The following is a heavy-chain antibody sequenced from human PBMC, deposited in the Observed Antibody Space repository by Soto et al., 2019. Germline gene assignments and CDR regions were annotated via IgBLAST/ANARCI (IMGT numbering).Heavy chain of an antibody. Sequence: QVQVVQSGAEVKKPGSSVRVSCKASGGTSSSYAITCMRQAPGQGLEWMGGIIPILDTTDYAQQFQGRVTFTADESTITVYMELSSMTSEDTAVDYCASGGTTVNRPCYFWGQGTLVSVPP. D-gene: IGHD4-4*01. V-gene: IGHV1-69*01. CDR1: GGTSSSYA. CDR2: IIPILDTT. CDR3: ASGGTTVNRPCYF. J-gene: IGHJ4*02.